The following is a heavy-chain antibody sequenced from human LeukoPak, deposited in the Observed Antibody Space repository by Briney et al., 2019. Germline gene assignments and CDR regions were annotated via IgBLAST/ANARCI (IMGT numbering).Heavy chain of an antibody. Sequence: QPGGSLRLSCAASGFTFRSSLMHWVSQAPGKRLEWVAVISYDGSNKYYADSVKGRFTISRDNSKNTLYLQMNSLRAEDTAVYYCARWVVPAATIGAHYYYYGMDVWGQGTTVTVSS. CDR1: GFTFRSSL. CDR2: ISYDGSNK. V-gene: IGHV3-30-3*01. D-gene: IGHD2-2*01. CDR3: ARWVVPAATIGAHYYYYGMDV. J-gene: IGHJ6*02.